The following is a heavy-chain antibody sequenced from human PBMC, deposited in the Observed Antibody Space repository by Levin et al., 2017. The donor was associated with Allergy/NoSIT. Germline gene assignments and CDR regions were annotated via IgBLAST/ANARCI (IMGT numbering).Heavy chain of an antibody. CDR1: GFTFSSYG. CDR3: AKDQGDYDFWSGYLGPSLYYYYGMDV. J-gene: IGHJ6*02. CDR2: ISYDGSNK. Sequence: GGSLRLSCAASGFTFSSYGMHWVRQAPGKGLEWVAVISYDGSNKYYADSVKGRFTISRDNSKNTLYLQMNSLRAEDTAVYYCAKDQGDYDFWSGYLGPSLYYYYGMDVWGQGTTVTVSS. D-gene: IGHD3-3*01. V-gene: IGHV3-30*18.